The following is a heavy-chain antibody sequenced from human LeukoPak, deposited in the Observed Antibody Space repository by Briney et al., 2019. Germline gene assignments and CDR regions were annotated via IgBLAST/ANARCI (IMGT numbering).Heavy chain of an antibody. J-gene: IGHJ5*02. CDR2: INHSGST. Sequence: SETLSLTCAVYGGSFSGYYWSWIRQPPGKGLEWIGEINHSGSTNYNPSLKSRVTISVDTSKNQFSLKRSSVTAADTAVYYCASVSSKLGYCSGGSCYLFNWFDPWGQGTLVTVSS. D-gene: IGHD2-15*01. V-gene: IGHV4-34*01. CDR3: ASVSSKLGYCSGGSCYLFNWFDP. CDR1: GGSFSGYY.